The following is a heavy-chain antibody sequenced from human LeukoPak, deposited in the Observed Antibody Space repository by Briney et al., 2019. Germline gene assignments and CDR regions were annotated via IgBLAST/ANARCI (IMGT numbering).Heavy chain of an antibody. D-gene: IGHD5-24*01. Sequence: PGGSLRLSCTASGFTLSGYAMQWVRQAPGKGLQWVAVMLYDATNTHYTNSVKGRFTISRDNSKSTLYLQMDSLSPQDTAVYYWARGWPPDSWAKGPLVTVSS. CDR2: MLYDATNT. J-gene: IGHJ4*02. CDR1: GFTLSGYA. V-gene: IGHV3-30-3*01. CDR3: ARGWPPDS.